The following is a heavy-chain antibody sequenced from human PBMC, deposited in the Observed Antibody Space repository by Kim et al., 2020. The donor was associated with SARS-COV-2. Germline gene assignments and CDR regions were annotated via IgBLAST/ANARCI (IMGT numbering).Heavy chain of an antibody. V-gene: IGHV3-48*03. D-gene: IGHD3-16*02. J-gene: IGHJ4*02. CDR3: ARGNVWGSYRYSDY. Sequence: ADSVKARFTISRDNAKNSLYLQMNSLRAEDTAVYYCARGNVWGSYRYSDYWGQGALVTVSS.